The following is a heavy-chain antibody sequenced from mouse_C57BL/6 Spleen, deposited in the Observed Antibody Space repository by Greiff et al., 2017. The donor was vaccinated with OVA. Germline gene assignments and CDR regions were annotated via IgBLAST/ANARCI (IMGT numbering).Heavy chain of an antibody. J-gene: IGHJ1*03. V-gene: IGHV1-52*01. CDR1: GYTFTSYW. CDR2: IDPSDSET. CDR3: ARDYYGSSYGYFDV. Sequence: VQLQQPGAELVRPGSSVKLSCKASGYTFTSYWMHWVKQRPIQGLEWIGNIDPSDSETHYNQKFKDKATLTVDKSSSTAYMQLSSLTSEDSAVYYCARDYYGSSYGYFDVWGTGTTVTVSS. D-gene: IGHD1-1*01.